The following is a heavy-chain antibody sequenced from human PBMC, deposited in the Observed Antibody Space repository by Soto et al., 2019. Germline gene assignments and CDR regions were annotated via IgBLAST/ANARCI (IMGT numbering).Heavy chain of an antibody. CDR3: ARSKWELLFDY. J-gene: IGHJ4*02. Sequence: TSETLSLTCTVSGGSISSYYWSWIRQPPGKGLEWIGYIYYSGSTNYNPSLKSRVTISVDTSKNQFSLKLSSVTAADTAVYYCARSKWELLFDYWGQGTLVTVSS. D-gene: IGHD1-26*01. CDR2: IYYSGST. V-gene: IGHV4-59*01. CDR1: GGSISSYY.